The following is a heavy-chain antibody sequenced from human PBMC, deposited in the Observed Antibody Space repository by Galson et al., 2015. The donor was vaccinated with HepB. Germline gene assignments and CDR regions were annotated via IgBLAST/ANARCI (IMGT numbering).Heavy chain of an antibody. J-gene: IGHJ5*02. CDR1: GYTFSSYS. Sequence: SVKVSCKASGYTFSSYSITWVRQAPGQGLEWVGWVSPHNRDTKYAQKFQGRVTMTTDTSTNTAYMELRSLRSDDTAVYYCARGALVVAVGATQNNWFDPWGRGTLVTVSS. V-gene: IGHV1-18*01. D-gene: IGHD2-15*01. CDR2: VSPHNRDT. CDR3: ARGALVVAVGATQNNWFDP.